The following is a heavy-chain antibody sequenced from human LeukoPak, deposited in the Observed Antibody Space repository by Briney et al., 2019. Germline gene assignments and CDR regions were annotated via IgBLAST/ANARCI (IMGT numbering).Heavy chain of an antibody. V-gene: IGHV3-23*01. CDR1: GFTFSSHA. D-gene: IGHD3-3*01. CDR2: ISGSDGST. Sequence: GGSPRLSCAASGFTFSSHAMTWVRQAPGKGLEWVSGISGSDGSTYYADSVVGRFTISRDNSKSTLYLQMNSLRADDTAIYYCARDQYDFWSAYGFDYWGRGALVTVSS. J-gene: IGHJ4*02. CDR3: ARDQYDFWSAYGFDY.